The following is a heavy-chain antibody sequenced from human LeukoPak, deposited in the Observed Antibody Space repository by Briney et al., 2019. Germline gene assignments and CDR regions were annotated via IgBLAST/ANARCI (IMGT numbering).Heavy chain of an antibody. D-gene: IGHD6-6*01. CDR3: ARMDRGSSSPNL. J-gene: IGHJ5*02. CDR2: IIPILGIA. V-gene: IGHV1-69*04. Sequence: SVKVSCKASGGTFSSYAISWVRQAPGQGLEWMGRIIPILGIANYAQKFQGRVTITADKSTSTAYMELSSLRPEDTAVYYCARMDRGSSSPNLWGQGTLVTVSS. CDR1: GGTFSSYA.